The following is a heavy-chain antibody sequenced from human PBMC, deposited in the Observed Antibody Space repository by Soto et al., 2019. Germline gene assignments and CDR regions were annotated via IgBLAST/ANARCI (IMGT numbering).Heavy chain of an antibody. CDR3: ARAFYGDYAPYYYGMDV. Sequence: SETLSLTCGVSVYSISSGFYWGWIRQAPGKGLEWIGNVYHSGSTYYNPYNPSLKSRVTISVDTSKNQFSLRLRSVTAADTAVYYCARAFYGDYAPYYYGMDVWGQGTTVTVSS. J-gene: IGHJ6*02. V-gene: IGHV4-38-2*01. D-gene: IGHD4-17*01. CDR2: VYHSGST. CDR1: VYSISSGFY.